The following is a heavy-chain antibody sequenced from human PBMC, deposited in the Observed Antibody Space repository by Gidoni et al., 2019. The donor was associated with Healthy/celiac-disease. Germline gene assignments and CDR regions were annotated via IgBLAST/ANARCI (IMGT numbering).Heavy chain of an antibody. CDR1: GFTVSSTY. D-gene: IGHD4-17*01. Sequence: EVQLVESGGGLIQPGGSLRLSCAASGFTVSSTYMSWVRQAPGKGLEWVSVIYSGGSTYYADSVKGRFTISRDNSKNTLYLQMNSLRAEDTAVYYCARDRGDYAGDDYYGMDVWGQGTTVTVSS. CDR2: IYSGGST. J-gene: IGHJ6*02. CDR3: ARDRGDYAGDDYYGMDV. V-gene: IGHV3-53*01.